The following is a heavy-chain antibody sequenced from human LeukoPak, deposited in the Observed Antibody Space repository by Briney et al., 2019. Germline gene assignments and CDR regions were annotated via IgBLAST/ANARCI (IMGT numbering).Heavy chain of an antibody. V-gene: IGHV1-2*02. CDR1: GYTFTGYY. Sequence: GASVKVSCKASGYTFTGYYMHWVRQAPGQGLVWMGWINPNSGGTNYAQKFQGRVTMTRDTSISTAYMELSRLRSDDTAVYYCARDPGALLWFGELSSSNWFDPWGQGTLVTVSS. CDR2: INPNSGGT. CDR3: ARDPGALLWFGELSSSNWFDP. D-gene: IGHD3-10*01. J-gene: IGHJ5*02.